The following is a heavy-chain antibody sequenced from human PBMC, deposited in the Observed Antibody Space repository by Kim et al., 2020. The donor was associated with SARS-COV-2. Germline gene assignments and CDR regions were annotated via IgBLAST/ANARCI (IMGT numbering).Heavy chain of an antibody. Sequence: GGSLRLSCSASGFTFSSHWMSWVRQAPGKGLEWVANIKDDGREKYYVDSVQGRFTISRDNVNNLMYLQMNSLRAEDSAVYYCARGGRECSGAPCHYGAKGEDYWGQGTLVTVSS. CDR3: ARGGRECSGAPCHYGAKGEDY. CDR2: IKDDGREK. V-gene: IGHV3-7*01. CDR1: GFTFSSHW. D-gene: IGHD2-15*01. J-gene: IGHJ4*02.